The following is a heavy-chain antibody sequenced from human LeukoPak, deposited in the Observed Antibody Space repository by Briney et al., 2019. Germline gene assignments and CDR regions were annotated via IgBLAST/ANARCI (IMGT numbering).Heavy chain of an antibody. CDR3: ARRAPSAGYFDL. J-gene: IGHJ2*01. CDR1: GGSISSGSYY. V-gene: IGHV4-31*03. Sequence: SQTLSLTCTVSGGSISSGSYYWAWIRQHPGKGLEWIGYIYYSGSTYYNPSLKSRVTVSEDTSKNQFSLKLTSVTAADTAVYYCARRAPSAGYFDLWGRGTLVSVSS. CDR2: IYYSGST.